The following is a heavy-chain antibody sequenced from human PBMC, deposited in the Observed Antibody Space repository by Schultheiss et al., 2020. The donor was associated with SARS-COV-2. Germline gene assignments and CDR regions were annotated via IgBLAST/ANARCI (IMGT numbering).Heavy chain of an antibody. D-gene: IGHD1-26*01. CDR2: ISSSGSTI. V-gene: IGHV3-48*04. J-gene: IGHJ4*02. CDR1: GFTVSSYS. Sequence: GESLKISCIASGFTVSSYSMNWVRQAPGKGLEWVSYISSSGSTIYYADSVKGRFTISRDNAKNSLYLQMNSLRAEDTAVYYCARAEVGLDYWGQGTLVTVSS. CDR3: ARAEVGLDY.